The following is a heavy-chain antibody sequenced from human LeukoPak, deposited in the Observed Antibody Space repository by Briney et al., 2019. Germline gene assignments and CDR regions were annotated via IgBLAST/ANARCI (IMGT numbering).Heavy chain of an antibody. CDR3: ARVVSAVLRFLEWSAPFDP. D-gene: IGHD3-3*01. Sequence: SVKVSCKASGGTFSSYAISWVRQAPGQGLEWMGGIIPIFGTANYAQNFQGRVTITADESTGTAYMELSSLRSEDTAVYYCARVVSAVLRFLEWSAPFDPWGQGTLVTVSS. CDR1: GGTFSSYA. V-gene: IGHV1-69*13. J-gene: IGHJ5*02. CDR2: IIPIFGTA.